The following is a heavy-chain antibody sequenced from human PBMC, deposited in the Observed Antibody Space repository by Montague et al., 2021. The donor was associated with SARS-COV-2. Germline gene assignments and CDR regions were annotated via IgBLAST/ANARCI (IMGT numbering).Heavy chain of an antibody. V-gene: IGHV3-43*02. CDR2: ISGDGGST. CDR1: GFTFDDYA. D-gene: IGHD3-22*01. CDR3: AKDIVRDYYDSSGYYGGSVDY. Sequence: SLRLSCAASGFTFDDYAMHWVRQAPGKGLEWVSLISGDGGSTYYADSVKGRFTISRGNSKNSLYLQMNSLRTEDTALYYCAKDIVRDYYDSSGYYGGSVDYWGQGTLVTVSS. J-gene: IGHJ4*02.